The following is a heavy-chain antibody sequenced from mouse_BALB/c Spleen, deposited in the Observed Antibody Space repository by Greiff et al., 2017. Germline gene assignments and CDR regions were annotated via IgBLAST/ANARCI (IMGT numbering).Heavy chain of an antibody. V-gene: IGHV1-9*01. CDR3: ARRGYYGSTWFDV. CDR1: GYTFSSYW. CDR2: ILPGSGST. D-gene: IGHD1-1*01. Sequence: VQLQQSGAELMKPGASVKISCKATGYTFSSYWIEWVKQRPGHGLEWIGEILPGSGSTNYNEKLKGKATFTADTSSNTAYMQLSSLTSEDSAVYYCARRGYYGSTWFDVWGAGTTVTVSS. J-gene: IGHJ1*01.